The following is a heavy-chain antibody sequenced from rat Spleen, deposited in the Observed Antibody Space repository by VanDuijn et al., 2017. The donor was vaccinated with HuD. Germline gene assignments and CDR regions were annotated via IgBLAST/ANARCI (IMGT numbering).Heavy chain of an antibody. J-gene: IGHJ2*01. D-gene: IGHD1-6*01. V-gene: IGHV5-29*01. CDR1: GFTFSNYG. Sequence: EVQLVESGGGLVQPGRSLKLSCAASGFTFSNYGMAWVRQAPTKGLEWVATISYDGSSTYYPDSVKGRFTISRDNAKSTLYLQMDSLRSEDTASYYCARHVRSLMYTTDYYYFDYWGQGVMVTVSS. CDR3: ARHVRSLMYTTDYYYFDY. CDR2: ISYDGSST.